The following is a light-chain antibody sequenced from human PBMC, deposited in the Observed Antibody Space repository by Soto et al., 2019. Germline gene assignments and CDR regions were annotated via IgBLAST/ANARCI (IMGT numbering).Light chain of an antibody. CDR1: RTDVDGYDY. CDR2: DVY. CDR3: TSYTSSTPFYV. J-gene: IGLJ1*01. V-gene: IGLV2-14*03. Sequence: QSVLKRPASWSGFHRQSIAIPSTRVRTDVDGYDYVSWYQQHPGQAPQLILYDVYNRPSGVSHRFAGSKSGDTASLTISGLQAEDEADYYCTSYTSSTPFYVFGTGTKFTVL.